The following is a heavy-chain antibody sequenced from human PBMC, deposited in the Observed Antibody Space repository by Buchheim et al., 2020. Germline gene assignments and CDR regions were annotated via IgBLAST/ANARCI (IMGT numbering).Heavy chain of an antibody. D-gene: IGHD2-15*01. CDR2: INCNNGVT. V-gene: IGHV1-2*02. CDR3: ASDCSDTRCSTGEYYQD. J-gene: IGHJ1*01. Sequence: QVLLEQSGAEVKKPGASVKVSCKASGYTVSEYYVHWVRQAPGQGLEWMGWINCNNGVTEYGQTFQGRITMTTDTSMATVSMELSSLRSDDTAVYYCASDCSDTRCSTGEYYQDWGQGTL. CDR1: GYTVSEYY.